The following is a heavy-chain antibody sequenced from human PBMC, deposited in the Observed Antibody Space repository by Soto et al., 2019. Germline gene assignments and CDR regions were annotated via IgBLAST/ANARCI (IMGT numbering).Heavy chain of an antibody. CDR3: ARLISSSWSPYFDY. Sequence: GGSLRLSCAASGFTFSSYAMSWVRQAPGKGLEWVSAISGSGGSTYYPSSVKGRFTISRDNSKNTLYLQMNSLRAEATAVYYCARLISSSWSPYFDYWGQGTLVTVSS. J-gene: IGHJ4*02. CDR2: ISGSGGST. V-gene: IGHV3-23*01. CDR1: GFTFSSYA. D-gene: IGHD6-13*01.